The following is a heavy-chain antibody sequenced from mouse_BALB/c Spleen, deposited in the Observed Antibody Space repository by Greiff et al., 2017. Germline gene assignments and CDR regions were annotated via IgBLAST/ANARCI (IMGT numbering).Heavy chain of an antibody. CDR1: GFSLSTSGMG. Sequence: QVTLKVSGPGILQPSQTLSLTCSFSGFSLSTSGMGVSWIRQPSGKGLEWLAHIYWDDDKRYNPSLKSRLTISKDTSRNQVFLKITSVDTADTATYYCARSYDYDAMDYWGQGTSVTVSS. CDR3: ARSYDYDAMDY. J-gene: IGHJ4*01. V-gene: IGHV8-12*01. CDR2: IYWDDDK.